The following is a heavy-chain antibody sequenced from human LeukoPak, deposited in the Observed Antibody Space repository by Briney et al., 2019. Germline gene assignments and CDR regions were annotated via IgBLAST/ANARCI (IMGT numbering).Heavy chain of an antibody. CDR2: ISSNGGST. CDR3: ARDNGCSGGSCYATNSDY. Sequence: GGSLRLSCAASGFTFSSYAMHWVRQAPGKGLEYVSAISSNGGSTYYANSVKGRFTISRDNSKNTLYLQMGSLRAEDMAVYYCARDNGCSGGSCYATNSDYWGQGTLVTVSS. D-gene: IGHD2-15*01. V-gene: IGHV3-64*01. CDR1: GFTFSSYA. J-gene: IGHJ4*02.